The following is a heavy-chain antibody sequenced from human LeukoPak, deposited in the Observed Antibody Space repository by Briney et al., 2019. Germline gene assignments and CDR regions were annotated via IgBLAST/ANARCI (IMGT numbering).Heavy chain of an antibody. CDR1: GDSISSSGYY. CDR3: GRGTDVDAFEI. V-gene: IGHV4-39*01. J-gene: IGHJ3*02. Sequence: PSETLSLTCTVSGDSISSSGYYWGWIRQPPGKGLEWIGSIYYSGTTYYNPSLKSRVTIPVDTSKSQFSLKVTSLTAADTAVYYCGRGTDVDAFEIWGQGTMVTVSS. CDR2: IYYSGTT.